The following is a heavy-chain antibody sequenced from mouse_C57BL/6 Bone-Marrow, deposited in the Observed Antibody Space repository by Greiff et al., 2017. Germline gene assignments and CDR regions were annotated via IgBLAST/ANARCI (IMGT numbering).Heavy chain of an antibody. V-gene: IGHV2-5*01. CDR2: IWRGGSR. D-gene: IGHD4-1*02. J-gene: IGHJ4*01. CDR1: GFSLTSYG. Sequence: QVQLQQSGPGLVQPSQSLSITCTASGFSLTSYGVHWVRQSPGKGLEWLGVIWRGGSRDYNAAFISRLSITKDNSKCQIFFKMNSLQADDTAIYYCATNWFYYAMDYWGQGTSVTVSS. CDR3: ATNWFYYAMDY.